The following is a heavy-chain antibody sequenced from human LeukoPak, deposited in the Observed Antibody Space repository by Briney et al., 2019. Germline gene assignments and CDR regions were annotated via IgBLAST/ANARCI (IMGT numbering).Heavy chain of an antibody. D-gene: IGHD1-7*01. CDR1: GGSISSGGYY. CDR3: ARVGGGTTLHLDI. J-gene: IGHJ3*02. V-gene: IGHV4-31*03. CDR2: IYYSGST. Sequence: PSETLSLTCTVSGGSISSGGYYWSWTRQHPGKGLEWIGYIYYSGSTYYNPSLKSRVTISVDTSKNQFSLKLSSVTAADTAVYYCARVGGGTTLHLDIWGQGTMVTFSS.